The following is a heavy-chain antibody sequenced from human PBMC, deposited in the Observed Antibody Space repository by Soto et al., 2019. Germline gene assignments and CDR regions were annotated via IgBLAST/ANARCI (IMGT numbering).Heavy chain of an antibody. J-gene: IGHJ5*02. CDR1: GYTFTIYA. CDR2: INAGNGNT. D-gene: IGHD2-2*02. V-gene: IGHV1-3*01. CDR3: AREDYCSSTSCYTNWFDP. Sequence: QVQLVQSGAEVKKPGASVKVSCKASGYTFTIYAMHWVRQAPGQRLEWMGWINAGNGNTKYSQKFQGRVTITRDTSASTAYMELSSLRSEDTAVYYCAREDYCSSTSCYTNWFDPWGQGTLVTVSS.